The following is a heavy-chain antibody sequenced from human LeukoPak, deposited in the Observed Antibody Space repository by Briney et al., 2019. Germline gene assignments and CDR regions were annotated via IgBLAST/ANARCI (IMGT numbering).Heavy chain of an antibody. CDR1: GFTFSSYS. CDR3: ARETYCSGGSCYKGNAFDI. V-gene: IGHV3-21*01. D-gene: IGHD2-15*01. Sequence: GGSLRLSCAASGFTFSSYSMNWVRQAPGKGLEWVSSISSSSSYIYYADSVKGRFTISRDNAKNSLYLQMNSLRAEDTAVYYCARETYCSGGSCYKGNAFDIWGQGTMVTVSS. J-gene: IGHJ3*02. CDR2: ISSSSSYI.